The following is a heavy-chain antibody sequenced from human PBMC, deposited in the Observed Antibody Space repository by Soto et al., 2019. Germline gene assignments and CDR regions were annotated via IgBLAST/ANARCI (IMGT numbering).Heavy chain of an antibody. CDR2: ISGGGDAT. Sequence: EVQLLDSGGGLVQPGGSLRLSCAASGFTFSGYALTWVRQAPGKGLEWVSAISGGGDATFYADSVKGRFTISRDNSKNTMYLQMKTLRAEATAVYFCSRKVSASTGLPYLWYFDLWGRGTLVTVSS. J-gene: IGHJ2*01. CDR1: GFTFSGYA. CDR3: SRKVSASTGLPYLWYFDL. V-gene: IGHV3-23*01. D-gene: IGHD3-10*01.